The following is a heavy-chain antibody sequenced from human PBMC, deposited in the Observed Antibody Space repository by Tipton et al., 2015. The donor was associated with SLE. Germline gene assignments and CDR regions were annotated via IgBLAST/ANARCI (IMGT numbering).Heavy chain of an antibody. J-gene: IGHJ6*02. Sequence: TLSLTCAVYGGSFSGYYWSWIRQPPGKGREWIGEINHSGSTNYNPSLKSRVTISVDTSKNQFSLKLSSVTAADTAVYYCARRPHYYYYGMDVWGQGTTVTVSS. CDR1: GGSFSGYY. V-gene: IGHV4-34*01. CDR2: INHSGST. CDR3: ARRPHYYYYGMDV.